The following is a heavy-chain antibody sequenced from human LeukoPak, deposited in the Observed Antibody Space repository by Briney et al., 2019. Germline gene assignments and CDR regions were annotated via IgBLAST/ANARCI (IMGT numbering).Heavy chain of an antibody. CDR1: GGSISSSNYH. CDR2: IYYSGDT. D-gene: IGHD6-13*01. Sequence: PSGTLSLTCTVSGGSISSSNYHWGWIRQPPGKGLEWIGSIYYSGDTYYNPSLKSRVTISVDTSKNHFSLKLSSVTAADTAIYYCARRGYSSIWYYFDYWGQGTLVIVSS. CDR3: ARRGYSSIWYYFDY. J-gene: IGHJ4*02. V-gene: IGHV4-39*02.